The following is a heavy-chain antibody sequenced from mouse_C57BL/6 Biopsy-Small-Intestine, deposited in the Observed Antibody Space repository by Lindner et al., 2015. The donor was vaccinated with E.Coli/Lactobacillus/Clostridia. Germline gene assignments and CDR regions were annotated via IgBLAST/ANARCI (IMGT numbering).Heavy chain of an antibody. CDR3: ATRYDFWSGYYNKYYFDY. Sequence: PSVKVSCKVSGYTLTELSMHWVRQAPGKGLEWMGCFDPEDGETIYAQKFQGRVTMTEDTSTDTVYMELSSLRSEDTAVYYCATRYDFWSGYYNKYYFDYWGQGTLVTVSS. J-gene: IGHJ2*01. CDR1: GYTLTELS. V-gene: IGHV1-36*01. CDR2: FDPEDGET. D-gene: IGHD2-12*01.